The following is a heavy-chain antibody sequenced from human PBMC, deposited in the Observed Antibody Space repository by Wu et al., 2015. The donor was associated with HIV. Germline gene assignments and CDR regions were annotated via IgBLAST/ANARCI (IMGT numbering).Heavy chain of an antibody. CDR1: GGTFSSYA. CDR2: IIPIFGTA. V-gene: IGHV1-69*05. CDR3: ARGSTYYYGSGSPAGPGAFDI. J-gene: IGHJ3*02. Sequence: QVQLVQSGAEVKKPGSSVKVSCKASGGTFSSYAISWVRQAPGQGLEWMGGIIPIFGTANYAQKFQGRVTITTDESTSTAYMELSSLRSEDTAVYYCARGSTYYYGSGSPAGPGAFDIWGQGTMVTVSS. D-gene: IGHD3-10*01.